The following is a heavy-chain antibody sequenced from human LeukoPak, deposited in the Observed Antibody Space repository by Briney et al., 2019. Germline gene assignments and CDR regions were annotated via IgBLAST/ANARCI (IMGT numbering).Heavy chain of an antibody. CDR1: GGSIRSYY. Sequence: SETLSLTCTVSGGSIRSYYWSWVRQPPGKGLEWIGYIYYSGSTNYNPSLRSRVTISVDTSKNQFSLKLSSVTAADTAVYYCARPGNSSYWYFDLWGRGTLVTVSS. CDR3: ARPGNSSYWYFDL. V-gene: IGHV4-59*08. J-gene: IGHJ2*01. D-gene: IGHD6-6*01. CDR2: IYYSGST.